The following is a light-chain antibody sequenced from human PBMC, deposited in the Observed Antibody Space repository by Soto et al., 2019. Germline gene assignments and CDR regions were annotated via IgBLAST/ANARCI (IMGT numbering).Light chain of an antibody. Sequence: QSVLTQPASVSGPPGQSITISCTGTSSDVGAYDYVSWYQQHPDKAPKLMIYEVSNRPSGVSDRFSGSKSVNTATLTISGLQAEGEADYYCSSYTSSSTRVFGTGTKVTVL. V-gene: IGLV2-14*03. CDR1: SSDVGAYDY. J-gene: IGLJ1*01. CDR2: EVS. CDR3: SSYTSSSTRV.